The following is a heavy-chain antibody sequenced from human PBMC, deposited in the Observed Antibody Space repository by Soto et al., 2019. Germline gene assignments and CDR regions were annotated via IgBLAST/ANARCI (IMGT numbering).Heavy chain of an antibody. CDR3: AGQVDTTYTYNY. D-gene: IGHD5-18*01. V-gene: IGHV4-4*02. Sequence: SETLSLTCAVSGGSISSNNWWSWVRQPPGKGLEWIGEIYHSGSTNYNPSLKGRVTMSVDKSQSQFSLNLGSLTAADTAVYYCAGQVDTTYTYNYWGQGTLVTVSS. CDR2: IYHSGST. CDR1: GGSISSNNW. J-gene: IGHJ4*02.